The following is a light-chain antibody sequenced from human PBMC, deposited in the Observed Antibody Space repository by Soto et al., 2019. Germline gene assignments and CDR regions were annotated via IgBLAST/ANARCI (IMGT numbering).Light chain of an antibody. Sequence: QLVLTQSPSASASLGASVKLTCTLSSGHSSYAIAWHQQQPEKGPRYFMKLNSDGSHSKGDGIPDRFSGSSSGAERYLTISSLQSEDEADYYCQTWGTGIGVFGGGTKLTVL. J-gene: IGLJ3*02. CDR1: SGHSSYA. CDR2: LNSDGSH. CDR3: QTWGTGIGV. V-gene: IGLV4-69*01.